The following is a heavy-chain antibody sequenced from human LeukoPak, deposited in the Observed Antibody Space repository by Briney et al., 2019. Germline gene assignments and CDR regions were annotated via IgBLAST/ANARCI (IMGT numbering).Heavy chain of an antibody. CDR1: GYSISSGYY. Sequence: KTSETLSLTCTVSGYSISSGYYWGWIRQPPGKGLEWIGSIYHSGSTYYNPSLKSRVTISVDTSKNQFSLKLSSVTAADTAVYCCARHYRGAEGYDFWSGSRVHDWFDPWGQGTLVTVSS. J-gene: IGHJ5*02. D-gene: IGHD3-3*01. V-gene: IGHV4-38-2*02. CDR2: IYHSGST. CDR3: ARHYRGAEGYDFWSGSRVHDWFDP.